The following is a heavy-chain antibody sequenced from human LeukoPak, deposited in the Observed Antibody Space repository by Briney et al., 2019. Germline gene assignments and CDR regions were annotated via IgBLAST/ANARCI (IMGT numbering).Heavy chain of an antibody. CDR3: ARDFSWSVDY. V-gene: IGHV1-46*02. D-gene: IGHD6-13*01. Sequence: GSVKVACTASGDILNNYHIHWVRQAPGQGLEWMGIIKHSGGSTTYAQKFQGRLIMTRDTSTGTVNMELSSLTSEDTAVYYCARDFSWSVDYWGQGALVTVSS. CDR1: GDILNNYH. J-gene: IGHJ4*02. CDR2: IKHSGGST.